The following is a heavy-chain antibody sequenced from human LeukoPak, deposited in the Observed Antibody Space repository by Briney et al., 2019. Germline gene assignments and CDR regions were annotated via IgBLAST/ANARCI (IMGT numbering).Heavy chain of an antibody. CDR3: ARGKGDNWNYGYFDY. CDR2: IIPIFGTA. J-gene: IGHJ4*02. V-gene: IGHV1-69*05. Sequence: ASVKVSCKASGGTFSSYAISWVRQAPGQGLEWMGGIIPIFGTANYAQKFQGRVTMTRDMSTSTVYMELSSLRSEDTAVYYCARGKGDNWNYGYFDYWGQGTLVTVSS. CDR1: GGTFSSYA. D-gene: IGHD1-7*01.